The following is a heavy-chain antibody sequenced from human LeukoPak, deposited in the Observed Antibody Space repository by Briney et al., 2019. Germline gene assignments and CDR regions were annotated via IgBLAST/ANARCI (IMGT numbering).Heavy chain of an antibody. V-gene: IGHV4-39*07. CDR2: IYYSGST. Sequence: SETLSLTCTVSGGSISSSSYYWGWIRQPPGKGLEWIGSIYYSGSTYYNPSLKSRVTISVDTSKNQFSLKLSSVTAADTAVYYCATQSGGWIQLWLPRYYFDYWGQGTLVTVSS. J-gene: IGHJ4*02. CDR3: ATQSGGWIQLWLPRYYFDY. D-gene: IGHD5-18*01. CDR1: GGSISSSSYY.